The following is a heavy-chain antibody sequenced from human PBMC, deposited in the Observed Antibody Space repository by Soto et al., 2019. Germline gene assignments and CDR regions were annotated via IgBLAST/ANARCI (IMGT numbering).Heavy chain of an antibody. D-gene: IGHD3-10*01. J-gene: IGHJ4*02. CDR1: GYTFTSYD. CDR3: ARGGVFFFAAPTNPFDY. CDR2: MNPNSGNT. Sequence: ASVKVSCKASGYTFTSYDINWVRQATGQGLEWMGWMNPNSGNTGYAQKFQGRVTMTRNTSISTAYMELSSLRSEDTAVYYCARGGVFFFAAPTNPFDYWGQGTLVTVSS. V-gene: IGHV1-8*01.